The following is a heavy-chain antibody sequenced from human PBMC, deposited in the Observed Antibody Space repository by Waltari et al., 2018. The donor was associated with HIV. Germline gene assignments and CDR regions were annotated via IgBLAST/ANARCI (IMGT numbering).Heavy chain of an antibody. D-gene: IGHD2-21*02. J-gene: IGHJ6*02. CDR1: DISISTGNYY. CDR3: ARGYCGNDCSHLSV. Sequence: QVQLQESGPRLVYPSETLALSCTASDISISTGNYYWSWIRQPPGKGLEWIGYIYYSGTTNYNPSLQTRLTMSADTSKNQFSLRLKSVTAADTAMYYCARGYCGNDCSHLSVWGQGITVIVSS. CDR2: IYYSGTT. V-gene: IGHV4-61*01.